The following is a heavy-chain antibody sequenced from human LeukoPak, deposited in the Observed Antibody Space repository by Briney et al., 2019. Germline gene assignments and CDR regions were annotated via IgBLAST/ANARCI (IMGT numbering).Heavy chain of an antibody. V-gene: IGHV3-7*01. Sequence: GGSLRLSCAASGFNFNSFSMNWVRQAPGKGLEWVANIKQDGSEKYYVDSVKGRFTISRDNAKNSLYLQMNSLRAEDTAVYYCAREWFDDYGGQGTLVTVSS. CDR2: IKQDGSEK. CDR1: GFNFNSFS. D-gene: IGHD3-10*01. CDR3: AREWFDDY. J-gene: IGHJ4*02.